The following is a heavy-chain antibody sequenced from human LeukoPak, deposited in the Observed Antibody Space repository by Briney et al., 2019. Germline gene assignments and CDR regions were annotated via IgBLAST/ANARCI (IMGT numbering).Heavy chain of an antibody. CDR3: ARDQTGLIVVVVAAIDY. Sequence: SVKVTCKASGGTFSSYAISWVRRAPGQGLEWMGRIIPILGIANYAQKFQGRVTITADKSTSTAYMELSSLRSEDTAVYYCARDQTGLIVVVVAAIDYWGQGTLVTVSS. V-gene: IGHV1-69*04. J-gene: IGHJ4*02. CDR2: IIPILGIA. D-gene: IGHD2-15*01. CDR1: GGTFSSYA.